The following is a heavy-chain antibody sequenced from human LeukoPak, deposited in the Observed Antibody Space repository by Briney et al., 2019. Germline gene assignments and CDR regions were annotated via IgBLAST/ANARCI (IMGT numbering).Heavy chain of an antibody. CDR2: IKEDGSET. CDR3: GRDSFETDIDY. J-gene: IGHJ4*02. Sequence: GGSLRLSCAASGFSFSTYWMSWVRQAPGKGLEWVANIKEDGSETYYVDSLRGRFTISRDNVKNSLYLQINSLRVEDTAVYYCGRDSFETDIDYWGQGTLVTLSS. CDR1: GFSFSTYW. D-gene: IGHD1-14*01. V-gene: IGHV3-7*01.